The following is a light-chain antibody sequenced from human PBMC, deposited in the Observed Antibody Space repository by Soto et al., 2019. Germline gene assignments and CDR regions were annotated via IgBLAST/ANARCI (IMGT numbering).Light chain of an antibody. V-gene: IGLV2-14*01. CDR3: RSYTSSDTWV. CDR1: SSDVGGYKY. J-gene: IGLJ3*02. Sequence: QSALAQPASVSGSPGQSITISCTGTSSDVGGYKYVSWYQQHPGRAPKLMIYEVSNRPSGVSNRFSGSKSGNTASLTISGLQAEDEADYYCRSYTSSDTWVFGGGTKLTVL. CDR2: EVS.